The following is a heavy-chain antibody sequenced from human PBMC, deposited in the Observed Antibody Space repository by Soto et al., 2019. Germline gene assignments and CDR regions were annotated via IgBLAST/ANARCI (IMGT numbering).Heavy chain of an antibody. CDR3: ARDILSVGPRANDAFDV. V-gene: IGHV1-3*01. CDR1: GFTFSDHL. CDR2: INPDNGNT. D-gene: IGHD2-8*02. J-gene: IGHJ3*01. Sequence: QVQLVQSGAEVRKPGASVNISCRASGFTFSDHLINWVRQVPGQSLEWMGWINPDNGNTKYSQTIQSSVTISRHSSASIVYVEVSDLTSEDAADSYCARDILSVGPRANDAFDVWGQWTMVTVSS.